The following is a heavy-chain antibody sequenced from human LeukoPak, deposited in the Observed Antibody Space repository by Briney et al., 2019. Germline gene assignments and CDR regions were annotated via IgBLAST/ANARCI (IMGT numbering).Heavy chain of an antibody. CDR1: GGTFSSYA. CDR2: IIPILGIA. CDR3: ARSGTAAGPDAFDI. J-gene: IGHJ3*02. D-gene: IGHD6-13*01. V-gene: IGHV1-69*04. Sequence: ASVKVSCKASGGTFSSYAISWLRQAPGQGLEWMGRIIPILGIANYAQKFQGRVTITADKSTSTAYMELSSLRSEDTAVYYCARSGTAAGPDAFDIWGQGTMVTVSS.